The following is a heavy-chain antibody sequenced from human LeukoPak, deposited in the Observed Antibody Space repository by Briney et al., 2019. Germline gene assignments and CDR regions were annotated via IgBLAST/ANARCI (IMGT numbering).Heavy chain of an antibody. CDR3: ARVNLDRDSSGFAFDY. Sequence: SVKVSSKASGGTFSSYAISWVRQAPGQGLEWMGGIIPIFGTANYAQKFQGRVTITTDESTSTAYMELSSLRSEDTAVYYCARVNLDRDSSGFAFDYWGQGTLVTVSS. J-gene: IGHJ4*02. D-gene: IGHD3-22*01. V-gene: IGHV1-69*05. CDR1: GGTFSSYA. CDR2: IIPIFGTA.